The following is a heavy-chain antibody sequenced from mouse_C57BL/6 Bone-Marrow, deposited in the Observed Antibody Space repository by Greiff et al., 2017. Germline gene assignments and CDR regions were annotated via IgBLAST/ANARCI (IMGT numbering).Heavy chain of an antibody. CDR2: IYPGSGST. CDR3: ARRGYGTYYYAMDY. D-gene: IGHD1-1*01. J-gene: IGHJ4*01. Sequence: VQLQQSGAELVKPGASVKMSCKASGYTFTSYWITWVKQRPGQGLEWIGDIYPGSGSTNYNEKFKSKATLTVDTSSSTAYMQLSSLTSEDSAVYYCARRGYGTYYYAMDYWGQGTSVTVSS. V-gene: IGHV1-55*01. CDR1: GYTFTSYW.